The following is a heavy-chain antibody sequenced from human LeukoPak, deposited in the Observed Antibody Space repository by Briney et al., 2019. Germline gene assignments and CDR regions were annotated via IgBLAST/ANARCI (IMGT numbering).Heavy chain of an antibody. CDR3: ARESRLSYSSGWYFDY. V-gene: IGHV3-21*01. Sequence: GGSLRLSCAASGFTFSSYSMNWVRQALGKGLEWVSSISSSSSYIYYADSVKGRFTISRDNAKNSLYLQMNSLRAEDTAVYYCARESRLSYSSGWYFDYWGQGTLVTVSS. J-gene: IGHJ4*02. CDR2: ISSSSSYI. CDR1: GFTFSSYS. D-gene: IGHD6-19*01.